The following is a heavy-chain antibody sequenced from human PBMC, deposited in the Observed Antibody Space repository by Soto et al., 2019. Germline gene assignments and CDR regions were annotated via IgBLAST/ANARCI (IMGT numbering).Heavy chain of an antibody. J-gene: IGHJ6*02. CDR1: GYTFTSYG. D-gene: IGHD6-13*01. CDR2: ISAYNGNT. CDR3: ARSAAADHVESYYYYGMDV. V-gene: IGHV1-18*01. Sequence: QVQLVQSGAEVKKPGASVKVSCKASGYTFTSYGISWVRQAPGQGLEWMGWISAYNGNTNYVQKLQGRVTMTTDTSTSTAYMELRSLRSDDTAVYYCARSAAADHVESYYYYGMDVWGQGTTVTVSS.